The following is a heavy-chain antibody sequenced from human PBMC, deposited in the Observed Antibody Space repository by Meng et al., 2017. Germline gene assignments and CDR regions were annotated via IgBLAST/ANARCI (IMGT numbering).Heavy chain of an antibody. CDR2: INPNSGGT. D-gene: IGHD3-10*01. J-gene: IGHJ4*02. V-gene: IGHV1-2*06. Sequence: QGQLVQLGGEVKKPWASVKVSCKASGYTFTGYYMHWVRQAPGQGLEWMGRINPNSGGTNYAQKFQGRVTMTRDTSISTAYMELSRLRSDDTAVYYCARDYGSGRIILHFDYWGQGTLVTVSS. CDR1: GYTFTGYY. CDR3: ARDYGSGRIILHFDY.